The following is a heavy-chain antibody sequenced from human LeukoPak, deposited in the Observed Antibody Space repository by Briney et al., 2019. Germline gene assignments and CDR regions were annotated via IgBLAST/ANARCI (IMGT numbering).Heavy chain of an antibody. D-gene: IGHD1-7*01. J-gene: IGHJ4*02. Sequence: GGSLRLSCAASGITVSSNYMTWVRQAPRKGLEWVSSISGSGGSTYYADSVKGRFTISRDNSKNTLYLQMNSLRGEDTAVYYCAKDREGTIADYFDYWGQGTLVTVSS. V-gene: IGHV3-23*01. CDR1: GITVSSNY. CDR2: ISGSGGST. CDR3: AKDREGTIADYFDY.